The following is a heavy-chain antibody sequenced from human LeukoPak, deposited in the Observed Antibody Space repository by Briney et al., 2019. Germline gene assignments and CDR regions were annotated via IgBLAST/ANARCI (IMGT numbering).Heavy chain of an antibody. J-gene: IGHJ5*02. Sequence: PGGSLRLSCAASGFSFSSYWMHWVRQAPGKGLEWVSHINRDGSSTTYADSVKGRFTISRDNAKNSLYLQMNSLRAEDTALYYCAKEFGSSFDPWGQGTLVTVSS. D-gene: IGHD6-19*01. CDR2: INRDGSST. V-gene: IGHV3-74*01. CDR1: GFSFSSYW. CDR3: AKEFGSSFDP.